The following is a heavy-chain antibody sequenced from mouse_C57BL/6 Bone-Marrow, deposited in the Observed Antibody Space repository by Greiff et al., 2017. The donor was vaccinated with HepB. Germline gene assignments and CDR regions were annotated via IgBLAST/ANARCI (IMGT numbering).Heavy chain of an antibody. CDR2: IDPETGGT. CDR1: GYTFTDYE. D-gene: IGHD5-1*01. CDR3: TRREYSGPYAMDY. J-gene: IGHJ4*01. Sequence: QVQLQQSGAELVRPGASVTLSCKASGYTFTDYEMHWVKQTPVHGLEWIGAIDPETGGTAYNQKFKGKAILTADKSSSTAYMELRSLTSEDSAVYYCTRREYSGPYAMDYWGQGTSVTVSS. V-gene: IGHV1-15*01.